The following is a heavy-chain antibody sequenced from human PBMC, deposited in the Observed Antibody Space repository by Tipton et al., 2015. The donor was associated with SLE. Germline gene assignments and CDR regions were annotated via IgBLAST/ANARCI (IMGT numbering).Heavy chain of an antibody. CDR1: GFTFSSYW. CDR3: SRVGISRGDDGFDI. J-gene: IGHJ3*02. D-gene: IGHD2-15*01. CDR2: IKQDGSEK. V-gene: IGHV3-7*03. Sequence: SLRLSCAASGFTFSSYWMSWVRQAPGKGLEWVANIKQDGSEKYYVDSVKGRFTISRDNAKNSLFLQMNSLRAEDTAVYYCSRVGISRGDDGFDIWGQGTMVTVSS.